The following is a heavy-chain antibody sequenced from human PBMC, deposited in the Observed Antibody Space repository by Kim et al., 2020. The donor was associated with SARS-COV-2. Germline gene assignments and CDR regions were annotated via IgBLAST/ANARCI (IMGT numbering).Heavy chain of an antibody. CDR3: ARDRGYKCFDC. CDR1: GFTFSSYW. CDR2: IKEDGSAK. J-gene: IGHJ5*01. V-gene: IGHV3-7*03. D-gene: IGHD3-10*01. Sequence: GGSLRLSCAASGFTFSSYWMTWVRQAPGKGLEWVANIKEDGSAKYYVDSVKGRFTISRDNAKNSLYLQMNSLRADDTAVYYCARDRGYKCFDCWGLGTLVTVSS.